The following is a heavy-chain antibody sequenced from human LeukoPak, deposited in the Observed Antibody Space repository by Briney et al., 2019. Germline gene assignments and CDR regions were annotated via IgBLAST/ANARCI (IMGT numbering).Heavy chain of an antibody. CDR2: IKNKADRGEI. D-gene: IGHD1-26*01. CDR1: GFSFSATY. V-gene: IGHV3-15*07. Sequence: GGSLRLSCAASGFSFSATYINWVRKIPGTGLEWVGLIKNKADRGEIEYAAPVKDRFTISRDDSKNTVYLQMSSLKTEDTAVYYCTTESSGSLPYWGQGTLVTVSS. CDR3: TTESSGSLPY. J-gene: IGHJ4*02.